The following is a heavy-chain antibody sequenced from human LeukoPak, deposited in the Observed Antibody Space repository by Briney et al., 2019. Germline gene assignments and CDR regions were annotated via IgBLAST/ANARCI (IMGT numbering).Heavy chain of an antibody. CDR2: ISTYNGDT. J-gene: IGHJ4*02. V-gene: IGHV1-18*01. D-gene: IGHD6-13*01. Sequence: ASVKVSCKASGYTFTSYGVTWVRQAPGQWLEWMGWISTYNGDTNYEQKLQGRVTMTTDTSTATAYMDLRSLTSDDTAVYYCARGIATAGIDYWGQGALVTVSS. CDR1: GYTFTSYG. CDR3: ARGIATAGIDY.